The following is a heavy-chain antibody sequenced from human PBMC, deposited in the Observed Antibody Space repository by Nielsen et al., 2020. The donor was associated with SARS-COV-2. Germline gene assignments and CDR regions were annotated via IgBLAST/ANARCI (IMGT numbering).Heavy chain of an antibody. CDR3: ATSRSQEGYYGMDV. CDR1: GFTFSTSV. J-gene: IGHJ6*02. CDR2: ISGSGGST. V-gene: IGHV3-23*01. Sequence: GESLKISCAASGFTFSTSVMTWVRQAPGKGLEWVSAISGSGGSTYYADSVKGRFTISRDNSKNTLYLQMNSLGAEDTAVYYCATSRSQEGYYGMDVWGQGTTVTVSS. D-gene: IGHD1-26*01.